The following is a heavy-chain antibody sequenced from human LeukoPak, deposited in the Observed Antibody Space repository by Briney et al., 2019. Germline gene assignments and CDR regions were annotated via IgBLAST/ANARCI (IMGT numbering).Heavy chain of an antibody. Sequence: SETLSLTCAVYGGSFSGYYWSWIRQPPGKGLEWIGEINHSGSTNYNPSLKSRVTISVDTSKNQFSLKLSSVTAAHTAVYYCARGDYGSGSHWGQGTLVTVSS. V-gene: IGHV4-34*01. CDR1: GGSFSGYY. J-gene: IGHJ4*02. CDR2: INHSGST. CDR3: ARGDYGSGSH. D-gene: IGHD3-10*01.